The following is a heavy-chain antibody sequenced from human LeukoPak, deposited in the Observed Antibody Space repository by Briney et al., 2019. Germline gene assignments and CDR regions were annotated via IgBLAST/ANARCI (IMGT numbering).Heavy chain of an antibody. CDR3: ARGGYYGSGSPNWFDP. CDR1: GESFSVYY. CDR2: INHSGST. Sequence: PSETLSLTCALYGESFSVYYWRWIRQPPGKGLEWIGEINHSGSTNYNPSLKSRLTISVDTSKNQFFLKLSSVTAADTAVFYCARGGYYGSGSPNWFDPWGQGTLVTVSS. V-gene: IGHV4-34*01. D-gene: IGHD3-10*01. J-gene: IGHJ5*02.